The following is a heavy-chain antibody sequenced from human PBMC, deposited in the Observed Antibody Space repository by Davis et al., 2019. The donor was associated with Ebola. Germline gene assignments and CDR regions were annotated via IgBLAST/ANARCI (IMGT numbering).Heavy chain of an antibody. V-gene: IGHV1-46*01. D-gene: IGHD3-10*01. CDR2: INPTGGST. Sequence: ASVKVSCKASGYTFTSYYMHWVRQAPGQGLEWMGIINPTGGSTSYAQKFQGRVTMTRDTSTSTVYKELSSLRSEDTAVYYCARGLGVLLWFREHAFDYWGQGTLVTVSS. CDR3: ARGLGVLLWFREHAFDY. CDR1: GYTFTSYY. J-gene: IGHJ4*02.